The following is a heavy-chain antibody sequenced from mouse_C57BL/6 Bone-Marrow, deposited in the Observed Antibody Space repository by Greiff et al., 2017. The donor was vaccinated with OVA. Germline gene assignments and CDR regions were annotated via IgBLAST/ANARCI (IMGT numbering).Heavy chain of an antibody. D-gene: IGHD1-1*01. V-gene: IGHV1-42*01. CDR1: GYSFTGYY. CDR3: ARRGYYGSSYVY. CDR2: INPSTGGT. J-gene: IGHJ2*01. Sequence: VQLQQPGPELVKPGASVKISCKASGYSFTGYYMNWVKQSPEKSLEWIGEINPSTGGTTYNQKFKAKATLTVDKSSSTAYMQLKSLTSEDSAVYYCARRGYYGSSYVYWGQGTTLTVSS.